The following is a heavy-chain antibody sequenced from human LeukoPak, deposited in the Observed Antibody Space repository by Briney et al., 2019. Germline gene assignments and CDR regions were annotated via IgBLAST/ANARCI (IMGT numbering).Heavy chain of an antibody. J-gene: IGHJ3*02. D-gene: IGHD3-3*01. V-gene: IGHV1-69*05. CDR1: GDGFSNYG. CDR2: IIPKFAAV. Sequence: SVKVSCKASGDGFSNYGINWVRRAPGQGLEWIGGIIPKFAAVNYAPRFQGRVTMTTDTSTSTADMELSSLTPDDTAVYHCARDLGYLKWLGVFDIWGPGTMVTVSS. CDR3: ARDLGYLKWLGVFDI.